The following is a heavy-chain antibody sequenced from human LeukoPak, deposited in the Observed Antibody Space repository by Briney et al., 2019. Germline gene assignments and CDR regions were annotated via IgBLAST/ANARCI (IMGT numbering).Heavy chain of an antibody. CDR2: IKQDGSEK. CDR3: ARDSSSGEFDY. D-gene: IGHD3-22*01. Sequence: GGSLRLSCAASRFTFSSYWMSWVRQAPGKGLVWVANIKQDGSEKYYVDSVKGRFTIYRDNAKNSLYLQMHSLRAEDTAVYYCARDSSSGEFDYWGQGTLVTVSS. CDR1: RFTFSSYW. J-gene: IGHJ4*02. V-gene: IGHV3-7*01.